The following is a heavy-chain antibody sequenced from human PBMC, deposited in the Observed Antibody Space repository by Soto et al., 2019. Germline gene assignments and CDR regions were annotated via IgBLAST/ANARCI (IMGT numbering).Heavy chain of an antibody. Sequence: GGSLRLSCAASGFTFGSYWMSWVRQAPGKGLEWVANIKEDGSEKYYVDSVKGRFTISRDNAKNSLYLQMNSLTAEDTAVYYCARDVGLAQLTEHRDYFDHWGLGTLVTVSS. CDR3: ARDVGLAQLTEHRDYFDH. D-gene: IGHD1-1*01. V-gene: IGHV3-7*03. CDR2: IKEDGSEK. J-gene: IGHJ4*02. CDR1: GFTFGSYW.